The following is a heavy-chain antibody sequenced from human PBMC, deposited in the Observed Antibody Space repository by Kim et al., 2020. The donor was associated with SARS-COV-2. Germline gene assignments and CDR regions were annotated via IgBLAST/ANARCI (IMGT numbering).Heavy chain of an antibody. Sequence: ASVKVSCKASGYRFTDYVMNWVRQAPGQGLEWMGWINTNTGNPTYAQGFIGRFVFSLDRSVNTTYLQIISLESEDTAVYYCSRGALNEQWLVLKGDYWGQGTLVTVSS. V-gene: IGHV7-4-1*02. CDR1: GYRFTDYV. J-gene: IGHJ4*02. CDR2: INTNTGNP. CDR3: SRGALNEQWLVLKGDY. D-gene: IGHD6-19*01.